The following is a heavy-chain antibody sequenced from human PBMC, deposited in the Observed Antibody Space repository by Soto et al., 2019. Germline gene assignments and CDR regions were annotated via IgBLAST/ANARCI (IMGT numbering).Heavy chain of an antibody. Sequence: QVQLQESGPGLVEPSGTLSLTCAVSGGSVSSTNWWSWVRQPPGKGLEWIGEIYHSGSTYYNPALPSRVPLSVEKTKKQFSLRLCSVTAAATDVYFWARDRALYARGSFDYLGQGTLVTVTS. D-gene: IGHD2-8*01. J-gene: IGHJ4*02. V-gene: IGHV4-4*02. CDR2: IYHSGST. CDR3: ARDRALYARGSFDY. CDR1: GGSVSSTNW.